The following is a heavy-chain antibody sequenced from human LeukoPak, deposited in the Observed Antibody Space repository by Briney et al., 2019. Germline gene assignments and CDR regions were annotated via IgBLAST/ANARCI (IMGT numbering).Heavy chain of an antibody. D-gene: IGHD3-22*01. CDR1: GGSFGGYN. CDR2: INHSGST. J-gene: IGHJ4*02. CDR3: ARGGRNYYDSSGYSTGFDY. V-gene: IGHV4-34*01. Sequence: PSETLSLTCAVYGGSFGGYNWSWIRLPPGKGLEWIGEINHSGSTNYNPSLKSRVTISVDTSKNQFSLKLSSVTAADTAVYYCARGGRNYYDSSGYSTGFDYWGQGTLVTVSS.